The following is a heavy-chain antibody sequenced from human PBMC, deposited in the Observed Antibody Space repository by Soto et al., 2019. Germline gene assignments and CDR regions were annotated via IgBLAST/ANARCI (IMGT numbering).Heavy chain of an antibody. V-gene: IGHV4-39*02. CDR2: IYYSGTT. Sequence: SETLSLTCSLSGDFIISSGYYWDWIRQPPGKGLEWIGYIYYSGTTSYNPSLKSRITISVDSSKIHFSLKLTSVTAADTAVYSRALQSGQFSRFETWGLGTLVIVAS. CDR3: ALQSGQFSRFET. J-gene: IGHJ5*01. D-gene: IGHD4-4*01. CDR1: GDFIISSGYY.